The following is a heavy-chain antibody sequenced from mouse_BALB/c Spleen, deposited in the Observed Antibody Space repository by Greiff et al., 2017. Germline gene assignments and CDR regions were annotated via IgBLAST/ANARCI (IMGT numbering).Heavy chain of an antibody. D-gene: IGHD1-1*01. V-gene: IGHV5-4*02. Sequence: VQLKESGGGLVKPGGSLKLSCAASGFTFSDYYMYWVRQTPEKRLEWVATISDGGSYTYYPDSVKGRFTISRDNAKNNLYLQMSSLKSEDTAMYYCARDRGTTVVEAMDYWGQGTSVTVSS. CDR2: ISDGGSYT. CDR3: ARDRGTTVVEAMDY. J-gene: IGHJ4*01. CDR1: GFTFSDYY.